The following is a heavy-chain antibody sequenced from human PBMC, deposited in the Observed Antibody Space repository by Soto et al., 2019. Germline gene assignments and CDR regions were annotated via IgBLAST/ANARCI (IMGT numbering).Heavy chain of an antibody. Sequence: GASVKVSCKASGGTFSSYAISWVRQAPGQGLEWMGGIIPIFGTANYAQKFQGRVTITADESTSTAYMELSSLRSEDTAVYYCARREQWLKRNWFDPWGQGTLVTVSS. V-gene: IGHV1-69*13. CDR1: GGTFSSYA. D-gene: IGHD6-19*01. CDR2: IIPIFGTA. CDR3: ARREQWLKRNWFDP. J-gene: IGHJ5*02.